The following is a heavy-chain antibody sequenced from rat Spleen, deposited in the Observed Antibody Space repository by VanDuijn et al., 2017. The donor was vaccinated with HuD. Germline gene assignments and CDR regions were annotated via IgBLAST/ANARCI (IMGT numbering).Heavy chain of an antibody. Sequence: EVQLVESDGGLVQPGRSLKLSCTASGFTLSDYYMAWVRQAPTKGLEWVATISSDGGRNFYRDSVKGRFTISRDNAKSTVYLQMNSLRSEDTATYYCTREIIRGTRDWFTHWGQGTLVTVSS. D-gene: IGHD4-3*01. CDR2: ISSDGGRN. CDR3: TREIIRGTRDWFTH. CDR1: GFTLSDYY. V-gene: IGHV5-20*01. J-gene: IGHJ3*01.